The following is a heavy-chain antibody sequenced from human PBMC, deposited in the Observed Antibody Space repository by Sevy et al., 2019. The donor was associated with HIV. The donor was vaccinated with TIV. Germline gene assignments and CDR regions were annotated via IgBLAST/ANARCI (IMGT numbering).Heavy chain of an antibody. Sequence: GGSLRLSCAASGFTFSNFAMGWVRQAPGKGLDWISVISGSGDYKYYAHSVKGRFTISRDNSKNTLSLQMNGLRAEDTAIFYCAKKMGGGSGMAFLVDSWGQGTLVTVSS. CDR3: AKKMGGGSGMAFLVDS. D-gene: IGHD5-18*01. CDR2: ISGSGDYK. CDR1: GFTFSNFA. V-gene: IGHV3-23*01. J-gene: IGHJ4*02.